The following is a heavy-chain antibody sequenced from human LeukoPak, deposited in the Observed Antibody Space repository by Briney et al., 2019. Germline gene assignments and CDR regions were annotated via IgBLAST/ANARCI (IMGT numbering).Heavy chain of an antibody. CDR3: AREGVGAMFDY. V-gene: IGHV3-74*01. CDR1: GFTFSSYW. Sequence: PGGSLRLSCAASGFTFSSYWMHRVRQAPGKGLVWVSRINSDGSSTSYADSVKGRFTISRDNAKNTLYLQMNSLRAEDTAVYYCAREGVGAMFDYWGQGTLVTVSS. CDR2: INSDGSST. J-gene: IGHJ4*02. D-gene: IGHD1-26*01.